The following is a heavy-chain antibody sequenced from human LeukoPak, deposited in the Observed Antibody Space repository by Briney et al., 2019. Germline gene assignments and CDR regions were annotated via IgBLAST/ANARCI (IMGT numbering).Heavy chain of an antibody. V-gene: IGHV3-21*01. CDR2: ISSSSYI. Sequence: GGSLRLSCAASGFTFSSYSMNWVRQAPGKGLEWVSSISSSSYIYYADSVKGRFTISRDNAKNSLYLQMNSLRAEDTAVYYCAREIRYGSGWTLPGAFDIWGLGTMVTVSS. J-gene: IGHJ3*02. CDR1: GFTFSSYS. D-gene: IGHD6-19*01. CDR3: AREIRYGSGWTLPGAFDI.